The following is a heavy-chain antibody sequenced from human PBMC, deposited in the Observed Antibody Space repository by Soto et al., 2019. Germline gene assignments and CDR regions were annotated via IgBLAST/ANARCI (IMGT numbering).Heavy chain of an antibody. CDR3: ARETRYCSGGSCSRWFDP. V-gene: IGHV1-18*01. CDR2: ISAYNGNT. CDR1: GYTFTSYG. D-gene: IGHD2-15*01. J-gene: IGHJ5*02. Sequence: ASVKVSCKASGYTFTSYGISWVRQAPGQGLEWMGWISAYNGNTNYAQKLQGRVTMTTDTSTSTAYMELRSLRSDDTAVYYCARETRYCSGGSCSRWFDPWGQGPLVTVSS.